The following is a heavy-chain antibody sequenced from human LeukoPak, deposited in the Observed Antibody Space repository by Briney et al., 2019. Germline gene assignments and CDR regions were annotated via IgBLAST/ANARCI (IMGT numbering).Heavy chain of an antibody. CDR3: ARSSGPDAPDY. D-gene: IGHD7-27*01. J-gene: IGHJ4*02. V-gene: IGHV3-53*01. CDR2: IYSGGST. Sequence: GGSLRLSCAASGFTVSGYYMSWVRQAPGKGLEWVSIIYSGGSTSYADSVKGRFTISRDNSKNTLYPQMNSLRAEDTAVYYCARSSGPDAPDYWGQGTLVTVSS. CDR1: GFTVSGYY.